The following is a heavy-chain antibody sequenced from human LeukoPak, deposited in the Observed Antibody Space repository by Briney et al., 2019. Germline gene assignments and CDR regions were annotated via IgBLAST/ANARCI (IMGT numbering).Heavy chain of an antibody. CDR3: TRDRDRLRLGELSFI. CDR2: IRGKAYGGTT. V-gene: IGHV3-49*04. J-gene: IGHJ4*02. Sequence: GGSLRLSCTASGFTFGDYAMSWVRQAPGKGLEWVGFIRGKAYGGTTEYAASVKGRFTISRDDSKSIAYLQMNSLKTEDTAVYYCTRDRDRLRLGELSFIWGQGTLVTVSS. D-gene: IGHD3-16*02. CDR1: GFTFGDYA.